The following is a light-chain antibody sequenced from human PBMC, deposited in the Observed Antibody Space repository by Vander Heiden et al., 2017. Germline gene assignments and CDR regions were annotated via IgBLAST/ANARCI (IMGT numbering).Light chain of an antibody. Sequence: IALTQSRATLSWSRGEGATLSCRASQSVRSNLAWYKHKPGHAPRHLIYEASNRANGITGRFSGTGSGTDFTLTISSLEPEDSAVYCYQHRSGWLPGTFGPGTKVEIK. J-gene: IGKJ1*01. CDR3: QHRSGWLPGT. CDR2: EAS. V-gene: IGKV3-11*01. CDR1: QSVRSN.